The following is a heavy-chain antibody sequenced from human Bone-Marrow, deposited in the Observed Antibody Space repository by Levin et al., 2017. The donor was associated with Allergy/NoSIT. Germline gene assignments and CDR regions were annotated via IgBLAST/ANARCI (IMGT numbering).Heavy chain of an antibody. CDR2: IKSKTYGETT. CDR3: ARENVWNFVH. CDR1: GFTFSNAW. J-gene: IGHJ4*02. V-gene: IGHV3-15*01. Sequence: PGGSLRLSCAASGFTFSNAWMSWVRQAPGKGLEWVGRIKSKTYGETTDYAAPVEGRFSLSRDDSKNTLYLQMNSLKTEDTALYYCARENVWNFVHWGQGALVTVSS. D-gene: IGHD1-1*01.